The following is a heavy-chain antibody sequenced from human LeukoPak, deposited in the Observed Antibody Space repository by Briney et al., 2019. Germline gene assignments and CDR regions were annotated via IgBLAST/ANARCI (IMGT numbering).Heavy chain of an antibody. CDR3: ARGVSGQMLYYYYGMDV. J-gene: IGHJ6*02. CDR2: IYYSGST. V-gene: IGHV4-59*01. CDR1: GGSFSGYY. Sequence: SETLSLTCAVYGGSFSGYYWSWIRQPPGKELEWIGYIYYSGSTNYNPSLKSRVTISVDTSKNQFSLKLSSVTAADTAVYYRARGVSGQMLYYYYGMDVWGQGTTVTVSS. D-gene: IGHD2-2*01.